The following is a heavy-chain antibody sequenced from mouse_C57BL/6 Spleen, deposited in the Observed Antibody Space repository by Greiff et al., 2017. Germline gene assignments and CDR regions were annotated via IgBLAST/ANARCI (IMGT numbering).Heavy chain of an antibody. CDR3: ARGYDYDEAWFAY. V-gene: IGHV1-81*01. D-gene: IGHD2-4*01. CDR2: IYPRSGNT. CDR1: GYTFTSCG. Sequence: VQLQQSGAELARPGASVKLSCKASGYTFTSCGISWVKQRTGQGLEWIGEIYPRSGNTYYNEKFKGKATLTADKSSSTAYMELRSLTSEDSAVYFCARGYDYDEAWFAYWGQGTLVTVSA. J-gene: IGHJ3*01.